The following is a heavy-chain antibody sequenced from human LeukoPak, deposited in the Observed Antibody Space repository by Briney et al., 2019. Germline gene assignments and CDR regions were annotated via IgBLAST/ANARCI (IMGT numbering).Heavy chain of an antibody. J-gene: IGHJ4*02. Sequence: RTGGSLRLSCAASGFTFSSYGMHWVRQAPGKGLEWVSGISGSGDSTYYADSVKGRFTISRDNSKNTLYLQMNSLRAEDTAVYYCAKDEGSRSLYYFDYWGQGTLVTVSS. CDR1: GFTFSSYG. CDR2: ISGSGDST. D-gene: IGHD3-10*01. V-gene: IGHV3-23*01. CDR3: AKDEGSRSLYYFDY.